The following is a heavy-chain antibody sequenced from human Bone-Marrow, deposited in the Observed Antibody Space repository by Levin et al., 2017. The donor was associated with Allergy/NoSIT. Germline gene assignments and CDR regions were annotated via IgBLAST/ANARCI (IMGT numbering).Heavy chain of an antibody. V-gene: IGHV1-2*06. J-gene: IGHJ4*02. CDR2: INPNSGGT. D-gene: IGHD6-19*01. CDR3: ARDDSSGWYDFDY. Sequence: ASVKVSCKAPGYTFTGYYMHWVRQAPGQGLEWMGRINPNSGGTNYAQKFQDRVTMTRDTSISTVYMELTRLRFDDTAVYYCARDDSSGWYDFDYWGQGTLVTVSS. CDR1: GYTFTGYY.